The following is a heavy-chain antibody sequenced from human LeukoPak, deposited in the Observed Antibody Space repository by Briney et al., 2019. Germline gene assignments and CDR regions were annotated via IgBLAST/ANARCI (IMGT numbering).Heavy chain of an antibody. CDR2: IHYSGNT. Sequence: SGTLSLTCTVSGGSLSSTDYYWGWLRQPPGKGLEWVASIHYSGNTYNNPSLKSRVTISLDTSKNQFSLKLSSVTAADTAVYYCAITPGPYDSSSHYYPFDYWGQGTLVTVSS. CDR3: AITPGPYDSSSHYYPFDY. D-gene: IGHD3-22*01. J-gene: IGHJ4*02. V-gene: IGHV4-39*07. CDR1: GGSLSSTDYY.